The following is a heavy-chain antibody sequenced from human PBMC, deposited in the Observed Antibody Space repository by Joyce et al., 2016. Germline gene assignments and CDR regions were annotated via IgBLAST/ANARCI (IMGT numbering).Heavy chain of an antibody. CDR3: ARENGHDCLRASDI. V-gene: IGHV1-69*01. CDR2: IIPIFKTS. D-gene: IGHD5-12*01. CDR1: SSYV. J-gene: IGHJ3*02. Sequence: SSYVINWVRQAPGQGLEWVGQIIPIFKTSNYGQKFQGRVTITADESTATAYMEFTSLTSDDTAVYYCARENGHDCLRASDIWGHGTRVTVSP.